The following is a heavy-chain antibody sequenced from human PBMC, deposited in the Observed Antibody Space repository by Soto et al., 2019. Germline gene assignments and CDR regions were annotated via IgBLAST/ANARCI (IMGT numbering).Heavy chain of an antibody. Sequence: QITLKESGPTLVKPTQTLTLTCTFSGFSLSPSGVGVGWIRQPPGKALEWLALFYWDDDKRYSPSLKSRLTITKATSKNQVVLTMTNMDPVDTATYYCAHRQSSSSTYYFDYWGQGTLVTVSS. CDR1: GFSLSPSGVG. CDR3: AHRQSSSSTYYFDY. V-gene: IGHV2-5*02. CDR2: FYWDDDK. J-gene: IGHJ4*02. D-gene: IGHD6-13*01.